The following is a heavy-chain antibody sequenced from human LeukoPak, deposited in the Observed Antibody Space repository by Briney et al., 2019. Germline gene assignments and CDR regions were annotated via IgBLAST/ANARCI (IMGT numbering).Heavy chain of an antibody. CDR3: ATPYTSGWHPPPNADYFDY. D-gene: IGHD6-19*01. V-gene: IGHV3-23*01. Sequence: PGGSLRLSCAASGFTFSSYAMSWVRQAPGKGLEWVSAISGSGGSTYYADSVKGRFTISRDNSKNTLYLQMNSLRAEDTDVYYCATPYTSGWHPPPNADYFDYWGQGTLVTVSS. CDR1: GFTFSSYA. CDR2: ISGSGGST. J-gene: IGHJ4*02.